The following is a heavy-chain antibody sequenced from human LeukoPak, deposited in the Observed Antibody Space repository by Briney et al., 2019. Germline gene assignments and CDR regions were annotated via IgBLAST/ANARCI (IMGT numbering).Heavy chain of an antibody. V-gene: IGHV3-21*01. J-gene: IGHJ6*03. CDR3: ARVRYDSYYYYYMDV. CDR1: GFTFSSYS. Sequence: GGSLRLSCAASGFTFSSYSMNWVRQAPGKGLEWVSSISSSSSYIYYADSVKGRFTISRDNAKNSLYLQMNSLRAEDTAVYYCARVRYDSYYYYYMDVWGKGTTVTASS. CDR2: ISSSSSYI. D-gene: IGHD5-12*01.